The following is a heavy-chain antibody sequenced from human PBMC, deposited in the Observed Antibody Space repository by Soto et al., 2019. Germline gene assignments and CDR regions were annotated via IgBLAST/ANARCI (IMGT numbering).Heavy chain of an antibody. D-gene: IGHD5-12*01. CDR1: AGSISSGGYY. CDR3: ARDRGGYGVFDY. CDR2: IYHSGGT. J-gene: IGHJ4*02. V-gene: IGHV4-31*03. Sequence: QVQLQESGPGLVKPSQTLSLTCSVSAGSISSGGYYWNWIRQPPGKGLEWIGYIYHSGGTYSSPSLRIRVIISVDTSKNQFSLTLTSVTAADTAVYYCARDRGGYGVFDYWGQGTLVTVSS.